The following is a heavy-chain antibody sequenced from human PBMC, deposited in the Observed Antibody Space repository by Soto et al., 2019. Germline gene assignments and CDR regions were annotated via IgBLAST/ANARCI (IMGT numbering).Heavy chain of an antibody. D-gene: IGHD3-3*01. Sequence: AEVSCKESGYTLISYAMHWVRQAPGQRLEWMGWINAGNGNTKYSQKFQGRVTITRDTSASTAYMELSSLRSEDTAVYYCARRVEGYGMDVWGQGTTVPVSS. CDR1: GYTLISYA. J-gene: IGHJ6*02. CDR2: INAGNGNT. V-gene: IGHV1-3*01. CDR3: ARRVEGYGMDV.